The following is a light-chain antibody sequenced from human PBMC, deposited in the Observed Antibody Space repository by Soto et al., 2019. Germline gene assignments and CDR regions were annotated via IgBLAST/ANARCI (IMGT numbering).Light chain of an antibody. J-gene: IGLJ1*01. CDR3: SSFTTSSTLV. CDR1: SSDVGSFDS. Sequence: QSALTQPASVSGSPGQPITISCTGTSSDVGSFDSVAWYQHNPGKAPKLMIYDVSNRPSGVSSRFSGSKSGNTASLSISGLHTEDEANYHCSSFTTSSTLVFGTGTKLTVL. V-gene: IGLV2-14*01. CDR2: DVS.